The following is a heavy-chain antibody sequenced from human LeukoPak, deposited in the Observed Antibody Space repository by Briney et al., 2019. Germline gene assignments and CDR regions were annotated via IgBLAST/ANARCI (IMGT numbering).Heavy chain of an antibody. V-gene: IGHV4-39*01. CDR3: AHFRGGAFDF. D-gene: IGHD3-16*01. J-gene: IGHJ3*01. CDR2: IYYSGST. CDR1: GGSISSSSFY. Sequence: SETLSLTCTVSGGSISSSSFYWGWIRQPPGKGLEWIGSIYYSGSTYYNPSLKSRVTISVDTSKNEFSLRLSSVTAADTAVYYCAHFRGGAFDFWGRGTMVAVSS.